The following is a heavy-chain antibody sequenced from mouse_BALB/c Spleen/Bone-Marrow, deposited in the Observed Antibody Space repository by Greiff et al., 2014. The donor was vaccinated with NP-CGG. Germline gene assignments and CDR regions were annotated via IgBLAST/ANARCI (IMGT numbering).Heavy chain of an antibody. CDR2: INPGNGGT. Sequence: VKLMESGAELVKPGASVKLSCKTSGYTFTNYYIYWVKQRPGQGLEWIGEINPGNGGTNLNERFKSKATLTVDKSSTTAYILLTSLTSEDSAVYYCARGSPYWGQGTLVTVSA. V-gene: IGHV1S81*02. CDR1: GYTFTNYY. CDR3: ARGSPY. J-gene: IGHJ3*01. D-gene: IGHD6-2*01.